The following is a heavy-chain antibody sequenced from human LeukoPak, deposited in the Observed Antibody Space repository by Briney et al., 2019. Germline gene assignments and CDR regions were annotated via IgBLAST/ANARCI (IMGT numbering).Heavy chain of an antibody. J-gene: IGHJ3*02. CDR1: GGTFSSYA. CDR3: AREGYCSSTSCPDAFDI. CDR2: IIPIFGTA. D-gene: IGHD2-2*01. Sequence: SVKVSCKASGGTFSSYAISWVRQAPGQGLEWMGGIIPIFGTANYAQKFQGRVTITADESTSTAYMELSSLRSGDTAVYYCAREGYCSSTSCPDAFDIWGQGTMVTVSS. V-gene: IGHV1-69*13.